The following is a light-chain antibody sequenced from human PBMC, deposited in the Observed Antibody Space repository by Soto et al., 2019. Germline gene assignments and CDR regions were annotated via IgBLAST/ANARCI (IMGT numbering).Light chain of an antibody. CDR1: QTLSSW. Sequence: DSPITHSPSTLSGSLGYIVTITCRSSQTLSSWLAWYQQRPGKAPKLLIYKASTLKSGVPSRFSGSGSGTEFTLTISSLQPDDFATYYCQHYNSYSAAFGPGTNVDIK. J-gene: IGKJ3*01. V-gene: IGKV1-5*03. CDR2: KAS. CDR3: QHYNSYSAA.